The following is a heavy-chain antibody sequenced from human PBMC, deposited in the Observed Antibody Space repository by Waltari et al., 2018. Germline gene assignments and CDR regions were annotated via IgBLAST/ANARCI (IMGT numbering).Heavy chain of an antibody. CDR1: GFTFHDST. CDR2: ITGDGSST. Sequence: EVQLVESGGGVMKPGGSLRLSCAASGFTFHDSTLHWVRQPPGKGLEWVSLITGDGSSTFYADSVKGRFTISRDNSRNSLYLQMDSLRTEDTALYYCARDPTQGRAYFDNWGQGTPVTVSS. V-gene: IGHV3-43*01. CDR3: ARDPTQGRAYFDN. J-gene: IGHJ4*02.